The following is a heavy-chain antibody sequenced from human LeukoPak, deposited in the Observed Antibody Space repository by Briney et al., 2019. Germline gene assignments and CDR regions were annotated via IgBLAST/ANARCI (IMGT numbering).Heavy chain of an antibody. D-gene: IGHD1-14*01. CDR3: ARAGPEDAFDI. J-gene: IGHJ3*02. CDR2: ISSSSSYI. V-gene: IGHV3-21*01. CDR1: GFTFSSYE. Sequence: GGSLRLSCAASGFTFSSYEMNWVRQAPGKGLEWVSSISSSSSYIYYADSVKGRFTISRDNAKNSLYLQMNSLRAEDTAVYYCARAGPEDAFDIWGQGTMVTVSS.